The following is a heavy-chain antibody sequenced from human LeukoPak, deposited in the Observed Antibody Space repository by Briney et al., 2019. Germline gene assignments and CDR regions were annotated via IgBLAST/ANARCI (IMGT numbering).Heavy chain of an antibody. CDR3: AKGRYSSNWYYFDY. CDR1: RFIFSDYA. V-gene: IGHV3-23*01. D-gene: IGHD6-13*01. CDR2: ISGSGGNT. J-gene: IGHJ4*02. Sequence: GGSLRLSCAASRFIFSDYAMSWVRQAPGKGLEWVSSISGSGGNTYYAGSVKGRFTISRDNSRSTLYLQMNSLRAEDTAVYYCAKGRYSSNWYYFDYWGQGTLVTVSS.